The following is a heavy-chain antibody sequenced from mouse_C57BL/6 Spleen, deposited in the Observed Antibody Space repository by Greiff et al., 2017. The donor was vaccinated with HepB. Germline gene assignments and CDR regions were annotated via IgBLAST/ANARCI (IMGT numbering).Heavy chain of an antibody. D-gene: IGHD4-1*01. Sequence: QVQLQQSDAELVKPGASVKISCKVSGYTFTDHTIHWMKQRPEQGLEWIGYIYPRDGSTKYNEKFKGKATLTADKSSCTAYMQLNGLTSEDSAVCFCAREDNWEWFAYWGQGTLVTGSA. J-gene: IGHJ3*01. CDR2: IYPRDGST. CDR1: GYTFTDHT. CDR3: AREDNWEWFAY. V-gene: IGHV1-78*01.